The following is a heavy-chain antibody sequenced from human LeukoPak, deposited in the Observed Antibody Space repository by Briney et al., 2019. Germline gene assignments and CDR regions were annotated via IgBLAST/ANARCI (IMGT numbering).Heavy chain of an antibody. V-gene: IGHV3-33*01. CDR2: MWYDGSNK. Sequence: GGSLRLSCAASGFTFSSYGMHWVRQAPGKGLEWVAVMWYDGSNKYYADSVKGRFTISRDNSKNTLYLQMNSLRAEDTAVYYCARDCYYGSGSYLSYYYGMDVWGKGTTVTVSS. D-gene: IGHD3-10*01. CDR3: ARDCYYGSGSYLSYYYGMDV. J-gene: IGHJ6*04. CDR1: GFTFSSYG.